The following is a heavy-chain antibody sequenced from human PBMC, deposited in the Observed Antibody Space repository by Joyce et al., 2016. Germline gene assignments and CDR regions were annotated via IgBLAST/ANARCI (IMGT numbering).Heavy chain of an antibody. CDR1: GFTFSSYF. Sequence: EVHLVESGGGLVKPGGSLRLSCAASGFTFSSYFMAWVRKAPGKELEWVSYSTGTTTSIQYADSGKGRFIISRDNAKNSLYLQMNSLRAEDTAVYYCARDRGVGVKGFDYWGQGTLVTVSS. V-gene: IGHV3-21*01. CDR3: ARDRGVGVKGFDY. J-gene: IGHJ4*02. D-gene: IGHD1-26*01. CDR2: STGTTTSI.